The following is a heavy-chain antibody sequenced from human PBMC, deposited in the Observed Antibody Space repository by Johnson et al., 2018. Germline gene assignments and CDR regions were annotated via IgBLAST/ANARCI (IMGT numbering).Heavy chain of an antibody. D-gene: IGHD2-2*03. CDR1: GFTFSAYS. Sequence: VQLVESGGGLVQPGESLRLSCGASGFTFSAYSMNWVRQAPGKGLEWISYISPDSRAIFYADSVKGRFTISRDNAKNLLYLQMNSLRADDTAVYYCAGDMDPWGQGTLVTVSS. CDR3: AGDMDP. J-gene: IGHJ1*01. CDR2: ISPDSRAI. V-gene: IGHV3-48*01.